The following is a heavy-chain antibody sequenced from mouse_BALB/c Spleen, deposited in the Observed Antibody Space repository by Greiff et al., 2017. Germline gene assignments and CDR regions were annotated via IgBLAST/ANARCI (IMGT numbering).Heavy chain of an antibody. D-gene: IGHD2-4*01. CDR1: AYPFTSSW. Sequence: VQLQQSGAELAKPGASVRMSCKASAYPFTSSWMHWVKRRPGQGLEWIGYINPSPGYTEYNQKLKDKATLTADKSSSTAYMQLSSLTSEDSAVYYCARDDYDVRYAMDYWGQGTSVTVSS. J-gene: IGHJ4*01. V-gene: IGHV1-7*01. CDR2: INPSPGYT. CDR3: ARDDYDVRYAMDY.